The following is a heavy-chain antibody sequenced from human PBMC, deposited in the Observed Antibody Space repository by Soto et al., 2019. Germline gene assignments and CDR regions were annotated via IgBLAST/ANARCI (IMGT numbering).Heavy chain of an antibody. J-gene: IGHJ4*02. CDR1: GFTFSTYA. Sequence: GGSLRLSCAASGFTFSTYAMSWVRQAPGKGLEWVSAISGGGGSTYYADSVKGRFTSSRDNSKNTLYLQMNSLRAEDTAVYYCAKLSPVPAAIDYWGQGTLVTVSS. CDR2: ISGGGGST. D-gene: IGHD2-2*01. CDR3: AKLSPVPAAIDY. V-gene: IGHV3-23*01.